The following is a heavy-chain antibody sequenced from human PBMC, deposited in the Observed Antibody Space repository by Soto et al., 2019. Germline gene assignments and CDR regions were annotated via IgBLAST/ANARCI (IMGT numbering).Heavy chain of an antibody. J-gene: IGHJ6*02. V-gene: IGHV4-30-4*01. CDR3: ARVSITLIRGVIIPPRDYYYYGMDV. Sequence: SETLSLTCTVSNGSISSGDYYFSWIRQPPGKGLEWIGYIYYSGSTYYNPSFKSRVTISLETSKNQFSLRLSSVTAADTAVYYCARVSITLIRGVIIPPRDYYYYGMDVWGQGTTVTVSS. D-gene: IGHD3-10*01. CDR2: IYYSGST. CDR1: NGSISSGDYY.